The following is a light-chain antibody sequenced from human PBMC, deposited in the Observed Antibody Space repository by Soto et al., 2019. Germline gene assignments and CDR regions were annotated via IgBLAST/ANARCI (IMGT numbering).Light chain of an antibody. Sequence: EIVLTQSPATLSLSPGERATLSCRASQSVSKCLAWYQQKPGQAPRLLIYDVSSRAPGIPARFSGSWSGTDFTLTISSLEPEDFAVYYCQQCNNWPPITFGQGTRLEI. CDR1: QSVSKC. J-gene: IGKJ5*01. V-gene: IGKV3-11*01. CDR3: QQCNNWPPIT. CDR2: DVS.